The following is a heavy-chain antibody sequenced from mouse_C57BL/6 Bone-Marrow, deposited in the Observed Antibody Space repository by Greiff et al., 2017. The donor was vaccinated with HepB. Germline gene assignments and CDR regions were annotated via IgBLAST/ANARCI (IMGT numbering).Heavy chain of an antibody. V-gene: IGHV1-4*01. Sequence: QVQLQQSGAELARPGASVKMSCKASGYTFTSYTMHWVKQRPGQGLEWIGYINPSSGYTKYNQKFKDKATLTADKSSSTAYMQLSSLTSEDSAVYYCARYGGTNWFAYWGQGTLVTVSA. CDR3: ARYGGTNWFAY. CDR2: INPSSGYT. CDR1: GYTFTSYT. D-gene: IGHD1-1*01. J-gene: IGHJ3*01.